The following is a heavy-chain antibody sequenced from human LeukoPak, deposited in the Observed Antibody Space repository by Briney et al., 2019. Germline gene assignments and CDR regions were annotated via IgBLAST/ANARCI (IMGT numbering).Heavy chain of an antibody. CDR1: GGSISSGGYY. V-gene: IGHV4-61*08. CDR2: IYYSGST. D-gene: IGHD3-3*01. CDR3: ARGYTDFWSGYYADNWFDP. J-gene: IGHJ5*02. Sequence: SETLSLTCTVSGGSISSGGYYWSWIRQPPGKGLEWIGYIYYSGSTNYNPSLKSRVTISVDTSKNQFSLKLSSVTAADTAVYYCARGYTDFWSGYYADNWFDPWGQGTLVTVSS.